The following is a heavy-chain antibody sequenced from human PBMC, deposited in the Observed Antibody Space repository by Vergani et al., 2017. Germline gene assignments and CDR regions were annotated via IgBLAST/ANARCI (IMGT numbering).Heavy chain of an antibody. CDR2: ISSSSSYI. Sequence: EVQLVESGGGLVKPGGSLRLSCAASGFTFSSSSMNWVRQAPGKGLEWVSSISSSSSYIYYADSVKGRFTISRDNAKNSLYLQMNSLRAEDTAVFYCARRYFDFLDYYYGMDVWGQGTTVTVSS. D-gene: IGHD3-9*01. CDR3: ARRYFDFLDYYYGMDV. CDR1: GFTFSSSS. V-gene: IGHV3-21*01. J-gene: IGHJ6*02.